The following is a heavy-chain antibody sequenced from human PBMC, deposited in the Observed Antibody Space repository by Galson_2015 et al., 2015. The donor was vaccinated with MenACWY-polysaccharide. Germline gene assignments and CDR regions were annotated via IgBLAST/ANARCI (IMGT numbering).Heavy chain of an antibody. D-gene: IGHD7-27*01. CDR1: GFSLSTSGVG. Sequence: PALVKPTQPLTLRCPFSGFSLSTSGVGVAWIRQPPGKALVWLGLIYWHDDKRFRPSLKSRLTITKDNSKHQVVLTMTNMDPVETATYYCEHDPLLGSFDYWGQGTLVTVSS. CDR3: EHDPLLGSFDY. J-gene: IGHJ4*02. V-gene: IGHV2-5*01. CDR2: IYWHDDK.